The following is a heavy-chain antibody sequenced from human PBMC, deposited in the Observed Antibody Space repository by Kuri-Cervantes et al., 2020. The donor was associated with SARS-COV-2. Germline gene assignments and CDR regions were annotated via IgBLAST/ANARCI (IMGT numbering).Heavy chain of an antibody. CDR1: GYPFTGFY. V-gene: IGHV1-2*02. CDR3: AISGYDLAYYYYYYMDV. Sequence: ASVKVSCKASGYPFTGFYLHWVRQTPGQGLEWMGWINPNSGGTNYAEKFQGRVTMTRDTSISTAYMELSRLRSDDTAVYYCAISGYDLAYYYYYYMDVWGKGTTVTVSS. J-gene: IGHJ6*03. CDR2: INPNSGGT. D-gene: IGHD5-12*01.